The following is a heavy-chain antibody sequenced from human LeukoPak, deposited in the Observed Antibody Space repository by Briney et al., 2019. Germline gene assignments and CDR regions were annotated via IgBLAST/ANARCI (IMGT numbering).Heavy chain of an antibody. Sequence: PSETLSLTCTVSGGSISGTYYWSWIRQPPGKGLEWIGYIYYTGTTDSNPSLKSRVTISVDTSKNQFSLNLNSVTASDTAVYYCARQKILDDNYDSSGYYVDQWGQGSLVTVSS. CDR2: IYYTGTT. J-gene: IGHJ4*02. V-gene: IGHV4-59*08. CDR3: ARQKILDDNYDSSGYYVDQ. CDR1: GGSISGTYY. D-gene: IGHD3-22*01.